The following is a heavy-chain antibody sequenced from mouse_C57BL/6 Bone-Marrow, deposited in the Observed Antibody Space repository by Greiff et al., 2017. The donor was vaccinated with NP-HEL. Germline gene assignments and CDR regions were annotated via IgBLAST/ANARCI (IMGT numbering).Heavy chain of an antibody. CDR3: ARCNYIDY. J-gene: IGHJ2*01. CDR2: INPSSGYT. Sequence: VKLQESGAELARPGASVKMSCKASGYTFTSYTMHWVKQRPGQGLEWIGYINPSSGYTKYNQKFKDKATLTADKSSSTSYMQLSSLTSEDSAVYYCARCNYIDYWGQGTTLTVSS. CDR1: GYTFTSYT. V-gene: IGHV1-4*01.